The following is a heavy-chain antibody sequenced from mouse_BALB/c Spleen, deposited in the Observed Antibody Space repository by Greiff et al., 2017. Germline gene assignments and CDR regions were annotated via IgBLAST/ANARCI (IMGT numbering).Heavy chain of an antibody. Sequence: VHLQPPPPSLVRPGSSVKISCKASGYAFSSYWMNWVKQRPGQGLEWIGQIYPGDGDTNSNGTPQPPTPLTADKSSSTAYMQLSSLTSEEAAGGGEARDYYGSSYWYFDVWGAGTTVTVSS. CDR2: IYPGDGDT. V-gene: IGHV1-80*01. D-gene: IGHD1-1*01. CDR1: GYAFSSYW. J-gene: IGHJ1*01. CDR3: ARDYYGSSYWYFDV.